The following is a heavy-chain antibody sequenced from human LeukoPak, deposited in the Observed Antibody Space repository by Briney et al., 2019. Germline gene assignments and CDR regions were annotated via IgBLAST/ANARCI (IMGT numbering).Heavy chain of an antibody. CDR3: ARRSGRGSSWTDVVIALDY. CDR2: ISSSGSTI. CDR1: GFTFSDYY. V-gene: IGHV3-11*04. D-gene: IGHD2-21*01. J-gene: IGHJ4*02. Sequence: GGSLRLSCAASGFTFSDYYMSWIRQAPGKGLEWVSYISSSGSTIYYADSVKGRFTISRDNAKNSLYLQMNSLRAEDTAVYYCARRSGRGSSWTDVVIALDYWGQGTLVTVSS.